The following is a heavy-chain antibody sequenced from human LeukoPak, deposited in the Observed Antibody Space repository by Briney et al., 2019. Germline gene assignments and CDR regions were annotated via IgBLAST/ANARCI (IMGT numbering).Heavy chain of an antibody. Sequence: GGSLRLSCAASGFTFSRNSMNWVRQAPGKGLEWVSSISTSSSYIHYADSVKGRFTISRDNAKNSLYLQMNSLRAEDTAVYYCARDGVGATGFDPWGQGTLVTVSS. V-gene: IGHV3-21*01. CDR2: ISTSSSYI. J-gene: IGHJ5*02. CDR3: ARDGVGATGFDP. D-gene: IGHD1-26*01. CDR1: GFTFSRNS.